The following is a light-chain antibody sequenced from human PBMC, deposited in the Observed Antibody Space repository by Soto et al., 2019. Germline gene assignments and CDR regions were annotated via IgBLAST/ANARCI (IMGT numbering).Light chain of an antibody. J-gene: IGKJ2*01. Sequence: EIVLTQSPATLSLSPGERATLSCRASQSVSSYLAWYQQKPGQAPRLLIYDASNRATGIPARFSGSGSGTDFTLTISSLEPEDFAVYYCLQYFDTPPYTFGQGTKVEI. CDR1: QSVSSY. V-gene: IGKV3-11*01. CDR3: LQYFDTPPYT. CDR2: DAS.